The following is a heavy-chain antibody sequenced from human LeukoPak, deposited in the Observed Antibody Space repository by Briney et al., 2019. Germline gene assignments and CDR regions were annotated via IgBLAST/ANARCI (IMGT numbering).Heavy chain of an antibody. J-gene: IGHJ4*02. V-gene: IGHV3-66*01. CDR2: IYSGGST. D-gene: IGHD3-22*01. CDR1: GFTVSSNY. CDR3: VRLCDDSRESEYYFDY. Sequence: KPGGSLRLSCAASGFTVSSNYMSWVPQAPGKGLEWVSVIYSGGSTHYADSVKGRFTISRDNSKDTLYLQMNSLRAEDRAVYYCVRLCDDSRESEYYFDYWGQGTLVTVSS.